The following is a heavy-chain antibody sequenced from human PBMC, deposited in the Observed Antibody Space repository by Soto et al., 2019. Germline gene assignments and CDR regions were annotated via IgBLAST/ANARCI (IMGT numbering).Heavy chain of an antibody. CDR3: ARDQRSYGEVPFDH. J-gene: IGHJ4*02. V-gene: IGHV1-2*02. D-gene: IGHD3-16*01. Sequence: ASVKVSCKASGFTFTGYYIHWVRQVPGQGLEWMGWIKSNGDDTKYAQKFQGRVTMTRDTSMNTVYMELRSLQPDDTAVYYCARDQRSYGEVPFDHWGQGTLVTVSS. CDR1: GFTFTGYY. CDR2: IKSNGDDT.